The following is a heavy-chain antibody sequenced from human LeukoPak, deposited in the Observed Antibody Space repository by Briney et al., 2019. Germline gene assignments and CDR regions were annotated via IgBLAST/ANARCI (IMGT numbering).Heavy chain of an antibody. Sequence: GGSLRLSCVASGFPFDDYAMHWVRHTPGKGLEWVAGITWNRDNIGYGDSVKGRFTISRDNVKNVLYLQMNSLRPEDTALYYCAKDLSSAITSALVLDVWGQGTTV. CDR1: GFPFDDYA. V-gene: IGHV3-9*01. J-gene: IGHJ6*02. CDR2: ITWNRDNI. CDR3: AKDLSSAITSALVLDV. D-gene: IGHD3-22*01.